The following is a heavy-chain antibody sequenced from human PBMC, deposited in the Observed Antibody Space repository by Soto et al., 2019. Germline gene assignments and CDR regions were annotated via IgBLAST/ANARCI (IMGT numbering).Heavy chain of an antibody. V-gene: IGHV1-3*01. CDR3: ARAAGRSKLLPYFFDP. CDR2: INPATGDT. J-gene: IGHJ5*02. D-gene: IGHD6-13*01. CDR1: GYAFTTSA. Sequence: QIHLVQSGAEVRKPGASVRISCQASGYAFTTSAIHWVRQAPGQSLEWMGWINPATGDTKYSQNVRGRVTFALDTSATTAYMDLTSLASHDTAVYFCARAAGRSKLLPYFFDPWGQGPLVTVSS.